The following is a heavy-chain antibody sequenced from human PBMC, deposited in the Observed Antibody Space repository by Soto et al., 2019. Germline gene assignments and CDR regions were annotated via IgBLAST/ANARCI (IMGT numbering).Heavy chain of an antibody. D-gene: IGHD2-15*01. CDR1: GFTLSSYG. CDR2: IWYDGDKK. V-gene: IGHV3-33*01. Sequence: ESGGGVVKPGRSLRLSCAASGFTLSSYGMHWVRQAPGKGLEWVAVIWYDGDKKYYADSVKVRFTISRDESKNTVYLHMSSLRGEDTGVYYCARGSAGSESVVVVPAIDFYSFDTWGQGTLVSVSS. CDR3: ARGSAGSESVVVVPAIDFYSFDT. J-gene: IGHJ4*02.